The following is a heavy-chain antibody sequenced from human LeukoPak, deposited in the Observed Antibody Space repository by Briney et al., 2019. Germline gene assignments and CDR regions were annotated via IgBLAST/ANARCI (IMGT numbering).Heavy chain of an antibody. CDR3: ATVPHDYGAFFDY. Sequence: ASVKVSCKVSGYTLTELSMHWVRQAPGKGLEWMGGFNPEDGETIYAQKFQGRVTMTEDTSTDTAYMELSSLRSEDTAVYYCATVPHDYGAFFDYWGQGTLVTVSS. CDR1: GYTLTELS. V-gene: IGHV1-24*01. CDR2: FNPEDGET. J-gene: IGHJ4*02. D-gene: IGHD4-17*01.